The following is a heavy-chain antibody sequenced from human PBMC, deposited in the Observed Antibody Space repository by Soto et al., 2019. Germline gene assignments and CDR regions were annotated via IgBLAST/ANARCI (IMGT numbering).Heavy chain of an antibody. J-gene: IGHJ4*02. V-gene: IGHV4-31*03. Sequence: QVQLQESGPGLVKPSQTLSLTCTVSGGSISSGGYYWSWLRQHPGKGLEWIGYIFDSGTTYYNPSLTSRLSISVHPSKSQFSPRLTSVTATDTAVYYCASQASGWYPDYWGQGTLVTVSS. D-gene: IGHD6-19*01. CDR1: GGSISSGGYY. CDR2: IFDSGTT. CDR3: ASQASGWYPDY.